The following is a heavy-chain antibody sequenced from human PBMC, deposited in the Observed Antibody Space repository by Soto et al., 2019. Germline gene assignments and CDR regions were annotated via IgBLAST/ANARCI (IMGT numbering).Heavy chain of an antibody. CDR1: GFSLTTDGEG. J-gene: IGHJ4*02. D-gene: IGHD3-10*01. CDR3: AHSRNLITEDAQVGDFDY. V-gene: IGHV2-5*02. CDR2: IYWDDDE. Sequence: QLTLKESGPTLVKPAQTLALTCTFSGFSLTTDGEGVGWVRQPPGEAMEWLALIYWDDDERYSPSLKTRLTITKDPSKNQVVLIMTNVDPVDTATYYCAHSRNLITEDAQVGDFDYWGQGTLVTFSS.